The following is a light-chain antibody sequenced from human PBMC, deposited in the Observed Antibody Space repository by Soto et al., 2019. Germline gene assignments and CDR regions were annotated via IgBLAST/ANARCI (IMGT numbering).Light chain of an antibody. CDR3: QSSDSSLSAVV. J-gene: IGLJ2*01. CDR2: VNS. V-gene: IGLV1-40*01. CDR1: SSNIGAGYD. Sequence: QSVLTQPPSVSGSPGQRVTISCTGSSSNIGAGYDVPWYQQLPGTAPKLLIYVNSNRPSGVPDRFSGSKSGTSASLAITGLQAEDEADYYFQSSDSSLSAVVFGGGTKLTVL.